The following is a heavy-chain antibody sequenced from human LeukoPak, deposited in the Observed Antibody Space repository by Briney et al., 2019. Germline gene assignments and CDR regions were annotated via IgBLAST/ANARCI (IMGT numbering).Heavy chain of an antibody. CDR3: ATVYTAWELLPGAFDI. CDR1: GYTLTELS. J-gene: IGHJ3*02. CDR2: FDPEDGET. V-gene: IGHV1-24*01. D-gene: IGHD1-26*01. Sequence: ASVKVSFKVSGYTLTELSMHWVRQAPGKGLEWMGGFDPEDGETIYAQKFQGRVTMTEDTSTDTAYMELSSLRSEDTAVYYCATVYTAWELLPGAFDIWGQGTMVTVSS.